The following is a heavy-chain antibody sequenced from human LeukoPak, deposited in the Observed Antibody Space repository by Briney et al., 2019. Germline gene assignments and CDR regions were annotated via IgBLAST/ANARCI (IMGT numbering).Heavy chain of an antibody. J-gene: IGHJ5*02. Sequence: SVKVSCKASGGTFSSYAISWLRQAPGQGLEWMGGIIPIFGTANYAQKFQGRVTITADESTSTAYMELSSLRSEDTAVYYCARDVVPAATFQGFDPWGQGTLVTVSS. CDR2: IIPIFGTA. D-gene: IGHD2-2*01. CDR3: ARDVVPAATFQGFDP. CDR1: GGTFSSYA. V-gene: IGHV1-69*01.